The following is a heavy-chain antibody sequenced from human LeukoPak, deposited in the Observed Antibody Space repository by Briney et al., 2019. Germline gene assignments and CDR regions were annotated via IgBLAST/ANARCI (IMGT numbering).Heavy chain of an antibody. CDR1: GGTFSSYA. Sequence: ASVKVSCKASGGTFSSYAISWVRQAPGQGLEWMGGITPIFGTANYAQKFQGRVTITADESTSTAYMELSSLRSEDTAVYYCARGIAAAVQYYFDYWGQGTLVTVSS. CDR2: ITPIFGTA. J-gene: IGHJ4*02. D-gene: IGHD6-13*01. CDR3: ARGIAAAVQYYFDY. V-gene: IGHV1-69*13.